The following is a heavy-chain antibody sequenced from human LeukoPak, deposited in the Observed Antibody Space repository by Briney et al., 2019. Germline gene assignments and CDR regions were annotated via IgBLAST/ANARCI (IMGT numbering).Heavy chain of an antibody. Sequence: SETLSLTCTVSGGSISNFHWSWIRQPPGKGLEWIGYIYYSGNTNYNPSLKSRVTISVDTSKNQFSLKLSSVTAADTAVYYCASGAVAGTWGQGTLVTVSS. D-gene: IGHD6-19*01. V-gene: IGHV4-59*01. CDR3: ASGAVAGT. CDR2: IYYSGNT. CDR1: GGSISNFH. J-gene: IGHJ5*02.